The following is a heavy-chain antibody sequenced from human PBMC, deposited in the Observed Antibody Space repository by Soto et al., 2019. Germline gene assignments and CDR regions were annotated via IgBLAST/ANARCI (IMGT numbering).Heavy chain of an antibody. CDR3: AREGRYSGSDYLDY. Sequence: GGSLRLSCGASGFTFGGYSMNWVRQAPGKGLEWISYISSSSSTIFYADSVKGRFTISRDNDKNSLYLQMNNLRDEDTAVYFCAREGRYSGSDYLDYSGQRPLVTLST. J-gene: IGHJ4*02. CDR1: GFTFGGYS. CDR2: ISSSSSTI. D-gene: IGHD5-12*01. V-gene: IGHV3-48*02.